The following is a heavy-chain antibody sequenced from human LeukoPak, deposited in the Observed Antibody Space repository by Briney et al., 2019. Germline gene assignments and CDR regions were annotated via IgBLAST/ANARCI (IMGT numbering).Heavy chain of an antibody. CDR3: ASWDGYNSRAFGI. CDR1: GGSFSGYY. D-gene: IGHD5-24*01. CDR2: INHSGST. Sequence: SETLSLTCAVYGGSFSGYYWSWIRQPPGKGLEWIGEINHSGSTNYNPSLKSRVTISVDTSKNQFSLKLSSVTAADTAVYYCASWDGYNSRAFGIWGQGTMVTVSS. V-gene: IGHV4-34*01. J-gene: IGHJ3*02.